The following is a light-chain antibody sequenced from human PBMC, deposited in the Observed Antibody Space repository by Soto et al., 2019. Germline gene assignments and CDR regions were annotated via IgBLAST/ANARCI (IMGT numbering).Light chain of an antibody. CDR1: QSVSSN. CDR2: GAS. Sequence: EIVMTQSPATLSVSPGERATLSCRASQSVSSNLAWYQQKPGQAPRLLLYGASTRATGIPGRFSGSGSGTDFTLTISSLQSEDFAVYYCQQHNYWPSFGQGTKVDIK. J-gene: IGKJ2*01. CDR3: QQHNYWPS. V-gene: IGKV3-15*01.